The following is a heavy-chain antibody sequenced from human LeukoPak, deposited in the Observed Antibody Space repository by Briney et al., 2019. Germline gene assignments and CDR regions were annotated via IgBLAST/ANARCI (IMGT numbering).Heavy chain of an antibody. V-gene: IGHV4-59*08. CDR3: ARHPSAVAGRTFDY. D-gene: IGHD6-19*01. CDR2: IFYSGST. CDR1: GGSISNYY. Sequence: SETLSLTCTVSGGSISNYYWSWIRQPPGKGLEWIGYIFYSGSTNYNPSLKSRVTISVDTSKNQFSLKLSSVTAADTAVYYCARHPSAVAGRTFDYWGQGTLVTVSS. J-gene: IGHJ4*02.